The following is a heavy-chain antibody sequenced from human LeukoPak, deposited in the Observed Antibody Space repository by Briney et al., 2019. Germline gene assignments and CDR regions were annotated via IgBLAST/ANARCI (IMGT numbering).Heavy chain of an antibody. CDR1: GGSISSGGYY. CDR3: ARDTDSSGLD. J-gene: IGHJ4*02. D-gene: IGHD3-22*01. Sequence: SETLSLTCTVSGGSISSGGYYWSWIRQHPGKGLEWIGYIYYSGSTYYNPSLKSRVTISVDTSKNQFSLKLGSVTAADTAVYYCARDTDSSGLDWGQGTLVTVSS. CDR2: IYYSGST. V-gene: IGHV4-31*03.